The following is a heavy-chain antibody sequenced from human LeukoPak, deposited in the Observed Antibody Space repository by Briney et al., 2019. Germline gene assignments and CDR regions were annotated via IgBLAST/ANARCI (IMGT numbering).Heavy chain of an antibody. V-gene: IGHV3-9*01. D-gene: IGHD6-6*01. Sequence: PGGSLRLSCAASGFTFDDYAMHWVRQAPGKGLEWVSGISWNSGSIGYADSVKGRFTISRDNAKNSLYLQMNSLRADDTAVYFCARDFEYSTSWTPYYFDYWGQGTLVTVSS. CDR1: GFTFDDYA. CDR3: ARDFEYSTSWTPYYFDY. CDR2: ISWNSGSI. J-gene: IGHJ4*02.